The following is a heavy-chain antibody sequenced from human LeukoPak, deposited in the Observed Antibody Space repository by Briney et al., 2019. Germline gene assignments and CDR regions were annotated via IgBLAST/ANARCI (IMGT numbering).Heavy chain of an antibody. CDR2: IIPIFGTA. CDR3: ARVPYPPHDGYPAPLDY. Sequence: ASVKVSCKASGGTFSSYAISWVRQAPGQGLEWMGGIIPIFGTANYAQKFQGRVTITADESTSTAYMELSSLRSEDTAVYYCARVPYPPHDGYPAPLDYWGQGTLVTVSS. V-gene: IGHV1-69*01. J-gene: IGHJ4*02. CDR1: GGTFSSYA. D-gene: IGHD3-22*01.